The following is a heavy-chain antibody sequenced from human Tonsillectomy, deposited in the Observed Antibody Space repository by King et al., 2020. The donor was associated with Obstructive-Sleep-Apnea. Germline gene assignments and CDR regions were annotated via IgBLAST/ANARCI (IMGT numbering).Heavy chain of an antibody. J-gene: IGHJ4*02. CDR2: ISWDGSNR. V-gene: IGHV3-30*04. Sequence: VQLVKSGGGVVQPGRSLRLSCVASGFTFSNYAVHWVRQAPGKGLEWVAVISWDGSNRYYADSVRGRFTISRDNPMKTLDLQMNSLTVEDTAVYYCARTIRGVLGYFDSWGQGTLVSVSS. D-gene: IGHD3-10*01. CDR3: ARTIRGVLGYFDS. CDR1: GFTFSNYA.